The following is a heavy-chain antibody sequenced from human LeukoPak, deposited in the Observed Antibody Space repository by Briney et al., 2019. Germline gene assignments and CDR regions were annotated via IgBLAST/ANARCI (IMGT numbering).Heavy chain of an antibody. D-gene: IGHD3-10*01. CDR3: AKPGRPVRGVISDFGY. V-gene: IGHV3-23*01. Sequence: GGSLRLSCAASGFTFSSYAMSWVRQAPGKGLEWVSAISGSGGSTYYADSVKGRFTISRDNSKNTLYLQMNSLRAEDTAVYYCAKPGRPVRGVISDFGYWGQGTLVTVSS. CDR2: ISGSGGST. J-gene: IGHJ4*02. CDR1: GFTFSSYA.